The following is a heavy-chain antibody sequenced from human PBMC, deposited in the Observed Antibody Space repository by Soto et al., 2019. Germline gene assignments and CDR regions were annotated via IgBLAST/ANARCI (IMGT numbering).Heavy chain of an antibody. CDR2: ISYDGSNK. CDR3: AREGGQLVSYGMDV. J-gene: IGHJ6*02. Sequence: QVQLVESGGGVVQPGRSLRLSCAASGFTFSSYAMHWVRQAPGKGLEWVAVISYDGSNKYYADSVKSRFTISRDNSKNTLYLQMNSLRAEDTAVYYGAREGGQLVSYGMDVWGQGTTVTVSS. V-gene: IGHV3-30-3*01. D-gene: IGHD6-13*01. CDR1: GFTFSSYA.